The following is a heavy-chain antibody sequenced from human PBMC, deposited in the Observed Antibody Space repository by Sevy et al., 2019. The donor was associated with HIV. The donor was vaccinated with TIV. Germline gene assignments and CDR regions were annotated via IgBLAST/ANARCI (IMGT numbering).Heavy chain of an antibody. CDR1: GGSFSGYY. CDR2: INHSGST. J-gene: IGHJ5*02. CDR3: ARGYYDILTGLELLNWFDP. Sequence: SETLSLTCAVYGGSFSGYYWSWIRQPPGKGLEWIGEINHSGSTNYNPSLKSRVTISVAKSKNQFSLKLSSVTAADTAVDYCARGYYDILTGLELLNWFDPWGQGTLVTVSS. D-gene: IGHD3-9*01. V-gene: IGHV4-34*01.